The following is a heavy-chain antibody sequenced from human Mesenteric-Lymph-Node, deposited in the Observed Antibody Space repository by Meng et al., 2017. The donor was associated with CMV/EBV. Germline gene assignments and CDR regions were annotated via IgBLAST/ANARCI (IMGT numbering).Heavy chain of an antibody. D-gene: IGHD1-26*01. J-gene: IGHJ4*02. CDR1: GFTFNNYA. CDR3: ARDKYSNYSPCLDH. Sequence: GESLKISCSASGFTFNNYAMHWVRQAPGKGLEWVAVISYDGSNKNYADSVKGRFSISRDNSKNTLYLQMNSLRTEDAALYFCARDKYSNYSPCLDHWGQGTLVTVSS. V-gene: IGHV3-30-3*01. CDR2: ISYDGSNK.